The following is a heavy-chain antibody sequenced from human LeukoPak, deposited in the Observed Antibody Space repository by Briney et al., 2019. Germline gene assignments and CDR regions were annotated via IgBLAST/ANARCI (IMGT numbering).Heavy chain of an antibody. D-gene: IGHD3-16*02. CDR2: INSDGSST. CDR3: ARDPSFTPPVFDY. Sequence: QAGGSLRLSCAASGFTFSSYLMHWVRQAPGKGLVWVSRINSDGSSTSYADSVKGRFTISRDNAKNTLYLQMNSLRAEDTAVYYCARDPSFTPPVFDYWGQGNLVTVSS. CDR1: GFTFSSYL. V-gene: IGHV3-74*01. J-gene: IGHJ4*02.